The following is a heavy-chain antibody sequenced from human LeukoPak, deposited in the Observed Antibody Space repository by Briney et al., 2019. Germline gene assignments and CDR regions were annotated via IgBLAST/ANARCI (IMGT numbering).Heavy chain of an antibody. D-gene: IGHD2-15*01. CDR3: ARGYDIVVVVAATGLDY. CDR2: ISSSGSTI. V-gene: IGHV3-48*03. CDR1: GFTFSSYE. J-gene: IGHJ4*02. Sequence: GGSLRLSCAASGFTFSSYEMNWVRQAPVKGLEWVSYISSSGSTIYYADSVKGRFTISRDNAKNSLYLQMNSLRAEDTAVYYCARGYDIVVVVAATGLDYWGQGTLVTVSS.